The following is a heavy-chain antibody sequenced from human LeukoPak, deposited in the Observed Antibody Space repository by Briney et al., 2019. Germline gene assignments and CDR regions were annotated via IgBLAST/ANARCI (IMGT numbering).Heavy chain of an antibody. CDR1: GGSISSSSYY. D-gene: IGHD2-2*01. V-gene: IGHV4-39*07. J-gene: IGHJ5*02. Sequence: SETLSLTCTVSGGSISSSSYYWGWIRQPPGKGLEWIGSIYYSVSTYYNPSLKSRVTISVDTSKNQFSLKLSSVTAADTAVYYCARDRGDIVVVPAAKRPVGWFDPWGQGTLVTVSS. CDR3: ARDRGDIVVVPAAKRPVGWFDP. CDR2: IYYSVST.